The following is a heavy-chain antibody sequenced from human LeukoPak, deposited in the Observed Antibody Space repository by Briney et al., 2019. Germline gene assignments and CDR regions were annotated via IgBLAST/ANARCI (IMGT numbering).Heavy chain of an antibody. J-gene: IGHJ3*02. CDR3: AKGISEERWLQLSFDI. Sequence: GASVKVSCKASGYTFTGYYMHWVRQAPGQGLEWMGWINPNSGGTNYAQKFQGRVTMTRDTSISTAYMELSRLRSDDTAVYYCAKGISEERWLQLSFDIWGQGTMVTVSS. CDR2: INPNSGGT. CDR1: GYTFTGYY. D-gene: IGHD5-24*01. V-gene: IGHV1-2*02.